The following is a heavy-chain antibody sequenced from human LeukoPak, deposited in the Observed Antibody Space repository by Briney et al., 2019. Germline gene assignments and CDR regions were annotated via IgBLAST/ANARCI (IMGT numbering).Heavy chain of an antibody. J-gene: IGHJ4*02. D-gene: IGHD3-9*01. V-gene: IGHV3-21*01. CDR3: APGHYDVLAASYKWTPDY. CDR1: GFTFNTFN. CDR2: ITSGGDYI. Sequence: GGSLRLSWAASGFTFNTFNMNWVRQAPGKGLEWVSSITSGGDYIYYADSVKGRFTTSRDNAKKSLSLQLNSLRVEDTAVYYCAPGHYDVLAASYKWTPDYWGQGTLVTVSS.